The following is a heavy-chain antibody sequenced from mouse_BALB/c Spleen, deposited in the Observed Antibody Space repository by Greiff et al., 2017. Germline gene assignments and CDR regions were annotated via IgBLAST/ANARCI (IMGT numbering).Heavy chain of an antibody. V-gene: IGHV8-12*01. CDR3: ARRRVRYYAMDY. J-gene: IGHJ4*01. CDR2: IYWDDDK. CDR1: GFSLSTSGMG. Sequence: QVTLKVSGPGILQPSQTLSLTCSFSGFSLSTSGMGVSWIRQPSGKGLEWLAHIYWDDDKRYNPSLKSRLTIYKDTSSNQVFLKITSVDTADTATYYCARRRVRYYAMDYGGQGTSVTVSS.